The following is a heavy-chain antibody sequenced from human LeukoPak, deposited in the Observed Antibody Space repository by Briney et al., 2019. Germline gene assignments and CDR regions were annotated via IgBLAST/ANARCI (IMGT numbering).Heavy chain of an antibody. V-gene: IGHV3-74*01. J-gene: IGHJ6*02. CDR1: GFSFSGHW. CDR2: ISPTGSTT. Sequence: AGGSLRLSCTASGFSFSGHWMHWARQLPGKGLVWVSRISPTGSTTSYADSVKGRFTVSRDNSKNTLYLQMNSLRAEDTAVYYCAKGDGRDGYNYHYYYGMDVWGQGTTVTVSS. D-gene: IGHD5-24*01. CDR3: AKGDGRDGYNYHYYYGMDV.